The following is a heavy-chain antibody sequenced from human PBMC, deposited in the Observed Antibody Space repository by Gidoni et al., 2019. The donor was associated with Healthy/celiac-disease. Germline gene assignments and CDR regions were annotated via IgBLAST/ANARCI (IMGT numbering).Heavy chain of an antibody. CDR1: GYSISSGYY. D-gene: IGHD3-22*01. CDR2: IYHSGST. J-gene: IGHJ6*03. V-gene: IGHV4-38-2*01. Sequence: QVQLQESGPGLVKPSETLSLTCAVSGYSISSGYYWGWIRQPPGKGLEWIGSIYHSGSTYYNPSLKSRVTIAVDTSKNQFSLKLSSVTAADTAVYYCARKGDDSSGWGDYYYYYMDVWGKGTTVTVSS. CDR3: ARKGDDSSGWGDYYYYYMDV.